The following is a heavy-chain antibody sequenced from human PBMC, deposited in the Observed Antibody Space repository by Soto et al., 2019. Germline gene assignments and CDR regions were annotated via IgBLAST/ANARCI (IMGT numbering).Heavy chain of an antibody. Sequence: QVLLVQSGAEVKRPGSSVKVSCKVSGGTFGTYTISWVRQAPGQGLEWMGRIIPMFGLPNHAQKFQGRVTITADKSTHTSYLEMTGLTSEDTAVYYCAFDMNTGVVYFDNWGQGTLVTVSS. CDR1: GGTFGTYT. J-gene: IGHJ4*02. CDR2: IIPMFGLP. CDR3: AFDMNTGVVYFDN. V-gene: IGHV1-69*02. D-gene: IGHD3-3*01.